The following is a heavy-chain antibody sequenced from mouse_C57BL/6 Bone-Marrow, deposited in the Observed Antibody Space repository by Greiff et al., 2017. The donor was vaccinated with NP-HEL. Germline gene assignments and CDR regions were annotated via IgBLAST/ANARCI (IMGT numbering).Heavy chain of an antibody. V-gene: IGHV1-19*01. CDR3: ARGGDYAVRSYYAMDY. D-gene: IGHD2-4*01. Sequence: EVQVVESGPVLVKPGASVKMSCKASGYTFTDYYMNWVKQSHGKSLEWIGVINPYNGGTSYNQKFKGKATLTVDKSSSTAYMELNSLTSEDSAVYYCARGGDYAVRSYYAMDYWGQGTSVTVSS. J-gene: IGHJ4*01. CDR2: INPYNGGT. CDR1: GYTFTDYY.